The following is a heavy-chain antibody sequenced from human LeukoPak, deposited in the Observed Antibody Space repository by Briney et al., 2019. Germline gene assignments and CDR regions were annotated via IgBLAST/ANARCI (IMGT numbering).Heavy chain of an antibody. Sequence: SETLSLTCTVSGGSISSSSYYWGWIRQPPGKGLEWIGYIYYSGSTYYNPSLKSRVTISVDTSKNQFSLKLSSVTAADTAVYYCARVIWFGELSSHIDYWGQGILVTVSS. CDR3: ARVIWFGELSSHIDY. D-gene: IGHD3-10*01. V-gene: IGHV4-39*07. CDR1: GGSISSSSYY. CDR2: IYYSGST. J-gene: IGHJ4*02.